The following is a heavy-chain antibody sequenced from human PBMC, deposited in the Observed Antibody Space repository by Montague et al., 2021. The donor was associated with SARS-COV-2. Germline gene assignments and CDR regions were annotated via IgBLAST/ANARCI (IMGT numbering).Heavy chain of an antibody. CDR2: INHSANT. J-gene: IGHJ6*02. V-gene: IGHV4-34*01. D-gene: IGHD1-20*01. CDR1: GGSLSGYY. CDR3: ARGRRRYNWRDETSYYYGMDV. Sequence: SETLSLTCAVYGGSLSGYYWSWIRQPPEKGLEWIGEINHSANTKYNPSLKSPVAISIDTSKNQFSLKLSSVTAADTAVYYCARGRRRYNWRDETSYYYGMDVWGQGTTVTVSS.